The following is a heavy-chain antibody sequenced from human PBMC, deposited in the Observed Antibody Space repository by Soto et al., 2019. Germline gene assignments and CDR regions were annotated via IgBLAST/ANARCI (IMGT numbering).Heavy chain of an antibody. Sequence: ASVKVSCKASGYIFASYAISWVRQAPGQGLEWMGWISAYNGNTNYAQKLQGRVTMTTDTSTSTAYMELRSLRSDDTAVYYCAKLPAADYYYGMDVWGQGTTVTVSS. CDR1: GYIFASYA. D-gene: IGHD2-2*01. V-gene: IGHV1-18*01. J-gene: IGHJ6*02. CDR3: AKLPAADYYYGMDV. CDR2: ISAYNGNT.